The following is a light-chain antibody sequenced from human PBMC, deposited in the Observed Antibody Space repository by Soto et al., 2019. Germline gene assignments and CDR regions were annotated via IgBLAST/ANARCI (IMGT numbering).Light chain of an antibody. CDR1: IRDVGSYNL. CDR2: EVR. V-gene: IGLV2-14*01. Sequence: QSVLTQPASVSGSPGQSITIACTGTIRDVGSYNLVSWYQQRPGEAPKPIISEVRNRPSGISYRFTGSKSGNTASLTISGLQTEDEADYYCSSYTTTSTLVFGGGTKVTVL. CDR3: SSYTTTSTLV. J-gene: IGLJ3*02.